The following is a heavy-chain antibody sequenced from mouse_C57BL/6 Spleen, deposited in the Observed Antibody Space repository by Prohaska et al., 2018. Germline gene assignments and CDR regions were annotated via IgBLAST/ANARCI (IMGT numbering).Heavy chain of an antibody. D-gene: IGHD2-3*01. J-gene: IGHJ1*03. CDR1: GFSLTSYG. CDR3: ANYDYWYLDV. CDR2: IWGDGST. Sequence: QVQLKESGPGLVAPSQSLSITCTVSGFSLTSYGLSCVCHHPGKGLEWLGVIWGDGSTNYHSALISRLSSSKDNSKSQVILKLNSLQTDDTARYYYANYDYWYLDVWGTGTTVTVSS. V-gene: IGHV2-3*01.